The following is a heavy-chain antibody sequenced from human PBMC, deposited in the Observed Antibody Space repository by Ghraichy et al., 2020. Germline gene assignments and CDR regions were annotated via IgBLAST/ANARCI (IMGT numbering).Heavy chain of an antibody. V-gene: IGHV3-30*18. CDR1: GFSFSTYT. CDR3: AKDQGYYYESSISARQDGLFDY. J-gene: IGHJ4*02. Sequence: GGSLRLSCAASGFSFSTYTMHWVRQAPGKGLDWLAVISNDGRHIYYTDSVKGRFTISIDNSKSTLYLQMNSLGAEDTAIYYCAKDQGYYYESSISARQDGLFDYLGQGTPVTASS. CDR2: ISNDGRHI. D-gene: IGHD3-22*01.